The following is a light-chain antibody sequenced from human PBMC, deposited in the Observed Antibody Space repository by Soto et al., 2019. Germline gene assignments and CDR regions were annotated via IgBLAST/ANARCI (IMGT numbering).Light chain of an antibody. V-gene: IGKV3-15*01. CDR3: QQYKNWPLT. J-gene: IGKJ4*01. CDR1: QSVSSN. Sequence: EIMMTQSPATLSVCPGERATLSCRASQSVSSNFAWYQQKPGQAPRLLIYGASTRATGIPARFSGSGSGTEFTLTISSLQSEDFAVYYCQQYKNWPLTFGGGTKVGIK. CDR2: GAS.